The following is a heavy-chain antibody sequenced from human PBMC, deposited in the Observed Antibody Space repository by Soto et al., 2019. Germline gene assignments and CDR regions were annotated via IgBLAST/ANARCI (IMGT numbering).Heavy chain of an antibody. CDR3: KKDGDVSDFAFDN. V-gene: IGHV3-23*01. CDR2: ITKTGRST. J-gene: IGHJ3*02. CDR1: GCTFSNHD. D-gene: IGHD3-3*01. Sequence: GGSLSLSCATAGCTFSNHDSNWVRQAPGKGLEWVSGITKTGRSTFLADSVKGRFTMSRDKLKNILYLEMNSLRVDDTALYYCKKDGDVSDFAFDNWGHGTMVS.